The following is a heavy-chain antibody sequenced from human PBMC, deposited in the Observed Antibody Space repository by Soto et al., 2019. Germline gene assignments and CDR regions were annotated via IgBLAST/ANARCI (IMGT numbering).Heavy chain of an antibody. D-gene: IGHD4-4*01. CDR1: GYTFTYRY. Sequence: GASVKVSCKASGYTFTYRYLHWVRQAPGQALEWMGWITPFNGNTNYAQKFQDSVTITRDRSMSTAYMELSSLRSEDTAMYYCATPSLQDYYYGMDVWGQGTTVTVSS. V-gene: IGHV1-45*02. CDR2: ITPFNGNT. J-gene: IGHJ6*02. CDR3: ATPSLQDYYYGMDV.